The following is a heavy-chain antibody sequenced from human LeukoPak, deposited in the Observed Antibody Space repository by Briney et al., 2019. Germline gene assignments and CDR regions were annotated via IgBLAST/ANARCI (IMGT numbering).Heavy chain of an antibody. CDR1: GGSISSGGYY. J-gene: IGHJ3*02. D-gene: IGHD3-16*01. Sequence: PSETLSLTCTVSGGSISSGGYYWSWIRQHPGKGLEWIGYIYYSGSTYYNPSLKSRVTISVDTSKNQFSLKLSSVTAADTAVYYCARGGFGLAFDIWGQGTMVTVSS. CDR2: IYYSGST. CDR3: ARGGFGLAFDI. V-gene: IGHV4-31*03.